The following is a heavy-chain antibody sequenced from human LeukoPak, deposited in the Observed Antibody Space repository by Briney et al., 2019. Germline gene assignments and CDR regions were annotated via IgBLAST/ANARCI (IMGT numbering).Heavy chain of an antibody. Sequence: WGSLRLSCAASGFTFSSYEMNWVRQAPGKGLEWISYISSSGSTMYYADSVKCRFTISRNNAKNSLYLQMNSLRGEDTAIYYCASSSWYALDYWGQGTLVTVSS. CDR3: ASSSWYALDY. CDR2: ISSSGSTM. J-gene: IGHJ4*02. CDR1: GFTFSSYE. D-gene: IGHD6-13*01. V-gene: IGHV3-48*03.